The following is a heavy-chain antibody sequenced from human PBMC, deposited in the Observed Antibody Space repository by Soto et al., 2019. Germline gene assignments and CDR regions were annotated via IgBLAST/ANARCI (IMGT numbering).Heavy chain of an antibody. D-gene: IGHD3-22*01. CDR3: ARMSYFYDKWYFDL. Sequence: PSETLSLTCTVSGATINNNDYHWSWSRQTPGKGLEWIGYVYYSGTTDYVPSLKSRLSMSIDKSQNQFTLKLNSVTAADTATYYCARMSYFYDKWYFDLWGRGTLVTVSS. CDR2: VYYSGTT. CDR1: GATINNNDYH. V-gene: IGHV4-30-4*01. J-gene: IGHJ2*01.